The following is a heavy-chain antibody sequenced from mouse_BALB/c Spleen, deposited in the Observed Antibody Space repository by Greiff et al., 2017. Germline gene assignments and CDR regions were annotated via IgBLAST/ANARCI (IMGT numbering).Heavy chain of an antibody. CDR3: ARSPSYGSSYGWYFDV. Sequence: QVQLQQSGPELVKPGASVKMSCKASGYTFTDYVISWVKQRTGQGLEWIGEIYPGSGSTYYNEKFKGKATLTADKSSNTAYMQLSSLTSEDSAVYFCARSPSYGSSYGWYFDVWGAGTTVTVSS. CDR1: GYTFTDYV. V-gene: IGHV1-81*01. CDR2: IYPGSGST. J-gene: IGHJ1*01. D-gene: IGHD1-1*01.